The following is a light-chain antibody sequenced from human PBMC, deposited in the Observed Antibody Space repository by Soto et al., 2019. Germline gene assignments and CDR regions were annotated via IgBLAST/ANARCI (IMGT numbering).Light chain of an antibody. CDR3: QQYNDWPLYT. CDR1: QSVNSN. Sequence: EVVMTQSPATVSVSPGEGATLSCRASQSVNSNLAWYQQKPGQAPRLLIHGASTRATGVPARFSGSGSGTECTLSISSLQSEDFAVYYCQQYNDWPLYTFGQGTRLEIK. J-gene: IGKJ2*01. V-gene: IGKV3-15*01. CDR2: GAS.